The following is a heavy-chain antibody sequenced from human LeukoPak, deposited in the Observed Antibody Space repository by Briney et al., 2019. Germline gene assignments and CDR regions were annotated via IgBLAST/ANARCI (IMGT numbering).Heavy chain of an antibody. CDR1: GFTFSSYW. V-gene: IGHV3-7*01. CDR3: ARDGPPYYDFWSGYYGIDY. CDR2: IKQDGSEK. J-gene: IGHJ4*02. D-gene: IGHD3-3*01. Sequence: GGSLRLSCTVSGFTFSSYWMSWVRQAPGKGLEWVANIKQDGSEKYYVDSVKGRFTISRDNAKNSLYLQMNSLRAEDTAVYYCARDGPPYYDFWSGYYGIDYWGQGTLVTVSS.